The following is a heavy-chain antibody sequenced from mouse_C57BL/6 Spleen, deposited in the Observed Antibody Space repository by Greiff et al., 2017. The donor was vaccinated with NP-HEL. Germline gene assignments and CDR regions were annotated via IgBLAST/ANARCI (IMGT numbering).Heavy chain of an antibody. Sequence: EVQLQQSGPELVKPGASVKISCKASGYSFTGYYMNWVKQSPEKSLEWIGEINPSTGGTTYNQKFKAKATLTVDKSSSTAYMQLKSLTSEDSAVYYCAREINTIVATGLYCDYWGKGTTLTVSS. CDR1: GYSFTGYY. J-gene: IGHJ2*01. CDR2: INPSTGGT. V-gene: IGHV1-42*01. CDR3: AREINTIVATGLYCDY. D-gene: IGHD1-1*01.